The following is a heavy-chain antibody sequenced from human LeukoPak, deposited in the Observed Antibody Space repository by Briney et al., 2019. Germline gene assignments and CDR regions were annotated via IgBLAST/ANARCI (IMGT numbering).Heavy chain of an antibody. CDR1: GFTFDDYA. CDR2: ISWNSGSI. V-gene: IGHV3-9*01. J-gene: IGHJ4*02. D-gene: IGHD6-19*01. Sequence: QAGRSLRLSCAASGFTFDDYAMHWVRHAPGKGLEWVSSISWNSGSIGYADSVKGRFTISRDNAKNSLYLQMNSLRAEDTALYYCASLAVFDYWGQGTLVTVSS. CDR3: ASLAVFDY.